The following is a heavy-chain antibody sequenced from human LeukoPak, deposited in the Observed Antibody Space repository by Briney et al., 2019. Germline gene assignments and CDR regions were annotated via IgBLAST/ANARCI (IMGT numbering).Heavy chain of an antibody. Sequence: PSQTLSLTCTVSGGSISSGSYYWSWIRQPAGKGLEWIGYIYYSGSTNYNPSLKSRVTISVDTSKNQFSLKLSSVTAADTAVYFCARGFRGDNFDYWGQGTLVTVSS. CDR1: GGSISSGSYY. V-gene: IGHV4-61*09. CDR3: ARGFRGDNFDY. CDR2: IYYSGST. D-gene: IGHD7-27*01. J-gene: IGHJ4*02.